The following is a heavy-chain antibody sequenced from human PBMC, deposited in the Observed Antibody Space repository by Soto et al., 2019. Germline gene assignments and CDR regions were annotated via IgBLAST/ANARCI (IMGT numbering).Heavy chain of an antibody. V-gene: IGHV1-69*08. CDR1: GGTFSSYT. D-gene: IGHD2-2*01. J-gene: IGHJ4*02. CDR3: AREIRGYCSSPSCYGAAKLGYFDY. CDR2: IIPILGIA. Sequence: QVQLVQSGAEVKKPGSSVKVSCKASGGTFSSYTISWVRQAPGQGLEWMGRIIPILGIANYAQKFQGRVTITADKSTSTAYMELSSLRSEDTAVYYCAREIRGYCSSPSCYGAAKLGYFDYWGQGTLVTVSS.